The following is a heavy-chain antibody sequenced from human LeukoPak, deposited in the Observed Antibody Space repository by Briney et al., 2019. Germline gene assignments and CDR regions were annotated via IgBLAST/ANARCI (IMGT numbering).Heavy chain of an antibody. Sequence: SETLSLTCNVSGGSISSYYWTWTRQSAGKGLEWIGRISASGSTNYNPSLKSRVTVSVDTSNNHFSLNLSSVTAADTAVYWCAREARDSRHLDLWGQGTLVTVS. J-gene: IGHJ5*02. CDR3: AREARDSRHLDL. D-gene: IGHD3-22*01. CDR2: ISASGST. V-gene: IGHV4-4*07. CDR1: GGSISSYY.